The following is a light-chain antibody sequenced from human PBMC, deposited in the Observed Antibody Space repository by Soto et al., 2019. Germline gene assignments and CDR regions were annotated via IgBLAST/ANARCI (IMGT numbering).Light chain of an antibody. Sequence: QSALTQPASVSGSPGQSITISCTGTSSDVGAYDFVSWYQHSPGKAPKLVTFDVTHRPPGISDRFSGSKSANTASLTISGLQAEDEALYYCSSYTARSTLVFGGGTKVTVL. J-gene: IGLJ1*01. V-gene: IGLV2-14*01. CDR2: DVT. CDR1: SSDVGAYDF. CDR3: SSYTARSTLV.